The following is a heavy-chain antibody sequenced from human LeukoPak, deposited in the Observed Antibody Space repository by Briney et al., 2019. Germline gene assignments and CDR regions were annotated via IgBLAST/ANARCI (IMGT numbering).Heavy chain of an antibody. CDR3: ASGYSSGWYFYFDY. D-gene: IGHD6-19*01. Sequence: TGGSLRLSCAASGFTVSSNYMSWVRQAPGKGLEWVSVIYSGGSTYYADSVKGRFTISRDNSKNTLYLQMNSLRAEDTAVYYCASGYSSGWYFYFDYWGQGTLVTVSS. J-gene: IGHJ4*02. V-gene: IGHV3-53*01. CDR2: IYSGGST. CDR1: GFTVSSNY.